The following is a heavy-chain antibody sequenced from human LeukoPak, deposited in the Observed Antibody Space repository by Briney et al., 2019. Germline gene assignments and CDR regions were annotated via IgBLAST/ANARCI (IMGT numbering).Heavy chain of an antibody. D-gene: IGHD2-15*01. CDR2: ISGSGGST. J-gene: IGHJ4*02. Sequence: GGSLRLPCAASGFTLSSYAMSWVRQAPGKGLEWVSAISGSGGSTYYADSVKGRFTISRDNSKNTLYLQMNSLRAEDTAVYYCAKSPYYCSGGSCYFDYWGQGTLVTVSS. CDR1: GFTLSSYA. CDR3: AKSPYYCSGGSCYFDY. V-gene: IGHV3-23*01.